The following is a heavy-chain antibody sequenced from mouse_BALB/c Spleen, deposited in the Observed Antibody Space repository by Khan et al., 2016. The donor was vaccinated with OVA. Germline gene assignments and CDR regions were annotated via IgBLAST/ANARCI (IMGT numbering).Heavy chain of an antibody. CDR3: TRAYYADYREAIAY. Sequence: QVQLKESGPGLVAPSQSLSITCTVSGFSLTGYGVNWVRQPPGKGLEWLGMIWGDGSTDYNSALKPRLSISKDNSKSQFFLKMNSLQTDETARYYCTRAYYADYREAIAYWGQGTSVTVSS. CDR2: IWGDGST. J-gene: IGHJ4*01. V-gene: IGHV2-6-7*01. CDR1: GFSLTGYG. D-gene: IGHD2-13*01.